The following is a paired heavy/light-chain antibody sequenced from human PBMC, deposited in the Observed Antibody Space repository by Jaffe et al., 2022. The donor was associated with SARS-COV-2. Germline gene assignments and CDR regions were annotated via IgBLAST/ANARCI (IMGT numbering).Heavy chain of an antibody. J-gene: IGHJ5*02. CDR3: ARAMGPHSGYDLGDWFDP. D-gene: IGHD5-12*01. Sequence: QVQLQESGPGLVKPSQTLSLTCTVSGGSISSGDYYWSWIRQPPGKGLEWIGYIYYSGSTYYNPSLKSRVTISVDTSKNQFSLKLSSVTAADTAVYYCARAMGPHSGYDLGDWFDPWGQGTLVTVSS. CDR2: IYYSGST. CDR1: GGSISSGDYY. V-gene: IGHV4-30-4*01.
Light chain of an antibody. CDR1: QGISSY. CDR2: AAS. J-gene: IGKJ2*01. V-gene: IGKV1-9*01. Sequence: DIQLTQSPSFLSASVGDRVTITCRASQGISSYLAWYQQKPGKAPKLLIYAASTLQSGVPSRFSGSGSGTEFTLTISSLQPEDFATYYCQQLNSYPPMYTFGQGTKLEIK. CDR3: QQLNSYPPMYT.